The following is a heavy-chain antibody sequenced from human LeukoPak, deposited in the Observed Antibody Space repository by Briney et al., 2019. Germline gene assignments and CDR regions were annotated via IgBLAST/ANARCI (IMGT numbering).Heavy chain of an antibody. CDR3: ARAEWELDDAFDI. CDR2: IYTSGST. V-gene: IGHV4-4*07. D-gene: IGHD1-26*01. J-gene: IGHJ3*02. CDR1: GSSISSYN. Sequence: PSETLSLTCTASGSSISSYNWNWIQPPAGEGLGWIGRIYTSGSTNYNPSLKSRLTISVDTSKNQFSLKLSSVTAADTAVYYCARAEWELDDAFDIWGQGTMVTVSS.